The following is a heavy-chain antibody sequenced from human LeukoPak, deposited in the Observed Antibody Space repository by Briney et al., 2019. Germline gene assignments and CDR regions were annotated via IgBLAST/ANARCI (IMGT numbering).Heavy chain of an antibody. CDR3: ARERTRSGSPDYFDY. CDR1: GFTFSSYA. D-gene: IGHD1-26*01. Sequence: PGRSLRLSCAASGFTFSSYAMHWVRQAPGKGLEWVAVISYDGSNKYYADSVKGRFTISRDNSKNTLYLQMNSLRAEDTAVYYCARERTRSGSPDYFDYWGQGTLVTVSS. J-gene: IGHJ4*02. V-gene: IGHV3-30-3*01. CDR2: ISYDGSNK.